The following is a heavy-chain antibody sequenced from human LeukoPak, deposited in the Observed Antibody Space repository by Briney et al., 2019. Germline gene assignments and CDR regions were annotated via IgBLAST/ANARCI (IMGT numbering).Heavy chain of an antibody. V-gene: IGHV5-51*01. CDR3: ARRSSGYDY. CDR2: IYPGDSDT. CDR1: GYSFTNFW. J-gene: IGHJ4*02. Sequence: GESLQISCKGSGYSFTNFWIAWVRQMPGKGREWMGIIYPGDSDTRYSPSFQGQVTISADKSITTAYLQWSSLKASDSAMYYCARRSSGYDYWGQGSLLSVPS. D-gene: IGHD5-12*01.